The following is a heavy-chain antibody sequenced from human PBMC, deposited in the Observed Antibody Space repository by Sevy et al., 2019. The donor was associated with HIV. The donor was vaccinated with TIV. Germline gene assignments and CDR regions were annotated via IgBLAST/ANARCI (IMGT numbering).Heavy chain of an antibody. V-gene: IGHV3-74*01. CDR3: ARVPVYCTNGVCFFGYFDL. D-gene: IGHD2-8*01. CDR2: INSDGSST. Sequence: GGSLRLSCAASGFTFSSYWMHWVRQAPGKGLVWVSRINSDGSSTSYADSVKGRFTISRDNAKNTLYLQMNSLRVEVTAVYYCARVPVYCTNGVCFFGYFDLWGRGTLVTVSS. J-gene: IGHJ2*01. CDR1: GFTFSSYW.